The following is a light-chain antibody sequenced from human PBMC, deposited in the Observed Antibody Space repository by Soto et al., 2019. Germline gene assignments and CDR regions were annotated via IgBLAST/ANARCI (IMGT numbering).Light chain of an antibody. CDR3: LQAHDDSWT. CDR2: AAS. V-gene: IGKV1-6*01. Sequence: QMTQSQSSRSASGEDRIPITRRASRDIGSDLSWYQQKPGKAPTLLIYAASNLQSGVPSRFRGSRSGTEFTLTVSSLQPEDFATYYCLQAHDDSWTFGQGTKVDIK. CDR1: RDIGSD. J-gene: IGKJ1*01.